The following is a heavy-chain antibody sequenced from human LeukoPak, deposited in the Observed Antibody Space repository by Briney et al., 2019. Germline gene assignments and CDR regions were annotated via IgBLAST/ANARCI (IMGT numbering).Heavy chain of an antibody. D-gene: IGHD2-15*01. Sequence: GGSLRLSCATPGFTFSSYSMNWVRQAPGKGLEWVSSISSSSSYIYYADSVKGRFTISRDNAKNSLYLQMNSLRAEDTGVYYCARVSRWFNWFDPWGQGTLVTVSS. J-gene: IGHJ5*02. CDR3: ARVSRWFNWFDP. CDR1: GFTFSSYS. V-gene: IGHV3-21*01. CDR2: ISSSSSYI.